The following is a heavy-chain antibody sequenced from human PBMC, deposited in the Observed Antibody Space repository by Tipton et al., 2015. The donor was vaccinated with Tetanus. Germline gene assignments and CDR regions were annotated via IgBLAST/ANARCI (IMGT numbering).Heavy chain of an antibody. CDR3: AKDYCSGGSCSIDY. CDR1: GFTFSSYG. Sequence: SLRLSCAASGFTFSSYGMHWVRQAPGKGLRWVAVISYDGSNKYYADSVKGRFTISRDNSKNTLYLQMNSLGAEDTAVYYCAKDYCSGGSCSIDYWGQGTLVAVSS. V-gene: IGHV3-30*18. CDR2: ISYDGSNK. D-gene: IGHD2-15*01. J-gene: IGHJ4*02.